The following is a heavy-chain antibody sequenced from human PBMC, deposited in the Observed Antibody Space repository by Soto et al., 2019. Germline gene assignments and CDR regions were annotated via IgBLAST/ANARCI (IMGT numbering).Heavy chain of an antibody. Sequence: PGGSLRLSCAASGFIFENFGMSWVRQAPGKGLEWISSISGSGVKKYYADSVKGRFTISRDNSKSTVYLELNNLSAEDTAVYHCAKNQGVELVPLATVYWFDPWGQGSVGTVS. CDR1: GFIFENFG. CDR2: ISGSGVKK. J-gene: IGHJ5*02. CDR3: AKNQGVELVPLATVYWFDP. V-gene: IGHV3-23*01. D-gene: IGHD1-26*01.